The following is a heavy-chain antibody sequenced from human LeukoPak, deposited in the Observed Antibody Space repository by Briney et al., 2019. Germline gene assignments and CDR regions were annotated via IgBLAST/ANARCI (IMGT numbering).Heavy chain of an antibody. D-gene: IGHD3-10*02. Sequence: PGGSLRLSCAASGFTFSRYTMNWVRQAPGKGLEWVSYISSSGSTIYYTDSVKGRFTISGDNAKNSLYLQMNSLRAEDTAVYYCAELGITMIGGVWGKGTTVTISS. V-gene: IGHV3-48*04. CDR3: AELGITMIGGV. CDR2: ISSSGSTI. CDR1: GFTFSRYT. J-gene: IGHJ6*04.